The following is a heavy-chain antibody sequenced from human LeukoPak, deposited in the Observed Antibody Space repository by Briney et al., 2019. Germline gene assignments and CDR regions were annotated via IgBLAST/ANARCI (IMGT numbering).Heavy chain of an antibody. Sequence: SETLSLTRTVSGYSISSGYYWGWIRQPPGKGVEWIGSIYHSGSTYYNPSLKSRVTISVDTSKNQFSLKLSSVTAADTAVYYCARHQYSSGWNAEYFQHWGQGTLVTVSS. J-gene: IGHJ1*01. CDR2: IYHSGST. CDR3: ARHQYSSGWNAEYFQH. V-gene: IGHV4-38-2*02. D-gene: IGHD6-19*01. CDR1: GYSISSGYY.